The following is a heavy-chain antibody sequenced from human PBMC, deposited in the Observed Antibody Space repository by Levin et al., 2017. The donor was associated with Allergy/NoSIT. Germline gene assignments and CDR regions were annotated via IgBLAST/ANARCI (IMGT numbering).Heavy chain of an antibody. CDR1: GGSISSYY. J-gene: IGHJ3*02. Sequence: RTGGSLRLSCTVSGGSISSYYWSWIRQPPGKGLEWIGYIYYSGSTNYNPSLKSRVTISVDTSKNQFSLKLSSVTAADTAVYYCARGWQPDAFDIWGQGTMVTVSS. D-gene: IGHD2-15*01. V-gene: IGHV4-59*01. CDR2: IYYSGST. CDR3: ARGWQPDAFDI.